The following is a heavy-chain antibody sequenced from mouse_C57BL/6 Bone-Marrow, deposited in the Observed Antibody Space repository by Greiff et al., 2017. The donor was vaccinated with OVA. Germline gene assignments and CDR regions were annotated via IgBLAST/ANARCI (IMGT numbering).Heavy chain of an antibody. D-gene: IGHD1-1*01. CDR2: INPYNGGT. V-gene: IGHV1-19*01. CDR1: GYTFTDYY. J-gene: IGHJ4*01. CDR3: ARIITTVVAPPMDY. Sequence: EVKLMESGPVLVKPGASVKMSCKASGYTFTDYYMNWVKQSHGKSLEWIGVINPYNGGTSYNQKFKGKATLTVDKSSSTAYMELNSLTSEDSAVYYCARIITTVVAPPMDYWGQGTSVTVSS.